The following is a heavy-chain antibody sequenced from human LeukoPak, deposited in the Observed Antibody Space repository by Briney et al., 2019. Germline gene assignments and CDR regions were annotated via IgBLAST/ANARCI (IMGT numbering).Heavy chain of an antibody. CDR2: ISGSGGST. CDR3: ATTGGGAVAGVRAFDI. V-gene: IGHV3-23*01. D-gene: IGHD6-19*01. CDR1: GFTFSSYA. J-gene: IGHJ3*02. Sequence: GGSLRLSCAAPGFTFSSYAMSWVRQAPGKGLEWVSAISGSGGSTYYADSVKGRFTISRDNSKNTLYLQMNSLRAEDTAVYYCATTGGGAVAGVRAFDIWGQGTMVTVSS.